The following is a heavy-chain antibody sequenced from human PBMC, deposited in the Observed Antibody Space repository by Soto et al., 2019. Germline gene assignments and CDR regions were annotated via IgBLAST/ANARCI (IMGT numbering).Heavy chain of an antibody. Sequence: QVQLVESGGGVVQPGRSLRLSCAASGFTFSSYAMHWVRQAPGKGLEWVAVISYDGSNKYYADSVKGRFTISRDNSKNRLYLQMNSLRDEDTAVYYGSRAYCGGDCYGESRSWFDPWGQGTLVTVSS. V-gene: IGHV3-30-3*01. CDR3: SRAYCGGDCYGESRSWFDP. J-gene: IGHJ5*02. CDR2: ISYDGSNK. CDR1: GFTFSSYA. D-gene: IGHD2-21*02.